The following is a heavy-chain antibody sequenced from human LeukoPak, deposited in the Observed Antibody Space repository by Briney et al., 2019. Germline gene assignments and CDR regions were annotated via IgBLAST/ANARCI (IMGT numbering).Heavy chain of an antibody. J-gene: IGHJ6*03. CDR3: ASVGSYSYYYYMDV. CDR2: INHSGST. D-gene: IGHD3-10*01. Sequence: SETLSLTCAVYGGSFNVYYGSWIRQPPGKALEWIGEINHSGSTNYNPSLKRRVTISVDTYKNQFSLKLSSVTAADTAVYYCASVGSYSYYYYMDVWGKGTTVTISS. V-gene: IGHV4-34*01. CDR1: GGSFNVYY.